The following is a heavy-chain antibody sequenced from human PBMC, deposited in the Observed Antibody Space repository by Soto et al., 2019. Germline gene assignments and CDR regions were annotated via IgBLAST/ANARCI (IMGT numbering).Heavy chain of an antibody. CDR2: ISWNSGSI. CDR3: VKDILDSSSYFDY. CDR1: GFTCDDYA. D-gene: IGHD6-6*01. Sequence: EVQLVGSGGGLVQPGRSLRLSCAASGFTCDDYAMHWVRQAPGKGLEWVSGISWNSGSIGYADSVKGRFTISRDNAKNSLYLQMNSLRAEDTALYYCVKDILDSSSYFDYWGQGTLVTVSS. V-gene: IGHV3-9*01. J-gene: IGHJ4*02.